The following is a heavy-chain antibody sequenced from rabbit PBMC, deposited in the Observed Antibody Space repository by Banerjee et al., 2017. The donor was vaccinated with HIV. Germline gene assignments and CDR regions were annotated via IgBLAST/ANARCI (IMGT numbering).Heavy chain of an antibody. V-gene: IGHV1S45*01. Sequence: QEQLEESGGDLVKPEGSLTLTCTASGFSFSSSFWICWVRQAPGRGLEWIACIYIGSGGTTYYASWAKGRFTISKTSSTTVTLQMTSLTAADTATYFCVRQIYSYTYFNLWGPGTLVTVS. J-gene: IGHJ4*01. CDR3: VRQIYSYTYFNL. CDR2: IYIGSGGTT. D-gene: IGHD6-1*01. CDR1: GFSFSSSFW.